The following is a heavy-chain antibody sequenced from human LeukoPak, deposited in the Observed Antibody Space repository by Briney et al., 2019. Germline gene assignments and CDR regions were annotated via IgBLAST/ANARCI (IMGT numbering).Heavy chain of an antibody. CDR2: IKHDGSEK. D-gene: IGHD4/OR15-4a*01. V-gene: IGHV3-7*01. Sequence: GGSLRLSCAASGFTFSGYWMSWVRQAPGKGLEWVANIKHDGSEKYHVDSVKGQFTISRDNSQNSLYLQMNSLRPEDTAVYYCARGAGRDHPDYWGQGTLVTVSS. CDR1: GFTFSGYW. J-gene: IGHJ4*02. CDR3: ARGAGRDHPDY.